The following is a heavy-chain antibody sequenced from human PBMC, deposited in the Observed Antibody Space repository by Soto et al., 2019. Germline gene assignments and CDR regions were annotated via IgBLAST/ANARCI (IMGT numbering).Heavy chain of an antibody. CDR3: MRTVPGPAGKYYGMDA. J-gene: IGHJ6*02. CDR1: GFTFTSYA. D-gene: IGHD4-4*01. V-gene: IGHV3-23*01. Sequence: EVRLLESGGGLVQPGGSLRLSCAASGFTFTSYAMNWVRQAPGKELEWVSTITGSGRDTYYAASVKGRFTISRDNSQNSLYLQMDSLRVDETAVYSCMRTVPGPAGKYYGMDAWGQGTPVTVSS. CDR2: ITGSGRDT.